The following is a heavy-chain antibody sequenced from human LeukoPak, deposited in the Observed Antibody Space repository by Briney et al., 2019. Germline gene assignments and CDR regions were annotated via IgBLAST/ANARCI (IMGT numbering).Heavy chain of an antibody. CDR1: GFTFDHYA. CDR3: AKAGSSGYYFDAFDI. D-gene: IGHD3-22*01. Sequence: PGRSLRLSCAASGFTFDHYAMHWVRQAPGKGLEWVSGISWNSGSIGYADSVKGRFTISRDNAKNSLYLQMNRLRAEDMALYYCAKAGSSGYYFDAFDIWGQGTMVTVSS. CDR2: ISWNSGSI. V-gene: IGHV3-9*03. J-gene: IGHJ3*02.